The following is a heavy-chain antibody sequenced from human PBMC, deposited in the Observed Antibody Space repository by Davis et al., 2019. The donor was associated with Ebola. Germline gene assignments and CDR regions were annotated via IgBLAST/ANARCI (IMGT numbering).Heavy chain of an antibody. D-gene: IGHD3-3*01. Sequence: GESLKISCAASGFTFSSYGMHWVRQAPGKGLEWVAVISYDGSNKYYADSVKGRFTISRDNAKNSLYLQMNSLRAEDTAVYYCARVGPFWSGYSDPDYYYYYYMDVWGKGTTVTVSS. CDR2: ISYDGSNK. J-gene: IGHJ6*03. CDR3: ARVGPFWSGYSDPDYYYYYYMDV. CDR1: GFTFSSYG. V-gene: IGHV3-30*03.